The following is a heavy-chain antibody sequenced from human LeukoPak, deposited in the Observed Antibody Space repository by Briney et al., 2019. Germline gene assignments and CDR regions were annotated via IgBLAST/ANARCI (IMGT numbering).Heavy chain of an antibody. CDR3: AREAWRPYLDY. Sequence: GGSLRLSCEASGFLFRAYAMSWVPQSPGKGLEWLSTISITDGGAYYIDSVKGRFTMSRDNSKNTLYLQMNSLRAEDTAVYYCAREAWRPYLDYWGQGTPVTVSS. D-gene: IGHD3-3*01. V-gene: IGHV3-23*05. J-gene: IGHJ4*02. CDR2: ISITDGGA. CDR1: GFLFRAYA.